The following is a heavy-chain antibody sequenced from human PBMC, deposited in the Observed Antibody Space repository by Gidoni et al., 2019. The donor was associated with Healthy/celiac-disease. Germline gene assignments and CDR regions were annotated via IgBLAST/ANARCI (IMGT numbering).Heavy chain of an antibody. D-gene: IGHD6-13*01. CDR3: ARQHSSSWYVRPSYYYYYGMDV. V-gene: IGHV5-51*01. CDR1: GYSFTSYW. J-gene: IGHJ6*02. Sequence: EVQLVQSGAEVKKPGESLKISCKGSGYSFTSYWIGWVRQMPGKGLEWMGIIYPGDSDTRYSPSFQGQVTISADKSISTAYLQWSSLKASDTAMYYCARQHSSSWYVRPSYYYYYGMDVWGQGTTVTVSS. CDR2: IYPGDSDT.